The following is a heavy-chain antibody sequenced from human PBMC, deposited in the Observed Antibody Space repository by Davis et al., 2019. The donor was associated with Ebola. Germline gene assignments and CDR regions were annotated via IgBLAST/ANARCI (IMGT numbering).Heavy chain of an antibody. CDR2: IKQDGSEK. V-gene: IGHV3-7*01. D-gene: IGHD6-19*01. CDR1: GFTFSSYS. J-gene: IGHJ4*02. Sequence: GESLKIPCAAPGFTFSSYSMNLVRQAPGKGLEWVANIKQDGSEKYYVDSVKGRFTISRDNAKNSLYLQMNSLRAEDTAVYYCARRDRGWGGNDYWGQGTLVTVSS. CDR3: ARRDRGWGGNDY.